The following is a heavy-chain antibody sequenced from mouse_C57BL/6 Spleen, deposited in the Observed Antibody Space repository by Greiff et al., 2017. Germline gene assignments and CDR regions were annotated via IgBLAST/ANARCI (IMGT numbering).Heavy chain of an antibody. CDR2: IDPNSGGT. Sequence: VQLQQPGAELVKPGASVKLSCKASGYTFTSYWMHWVKQRPGRGLEWIGRIDPNSGGTKYNEKFKSKATLTVDKPSSTAYMQLSSLTSEDSAVYYCARYSHYYGSTYYAMDYWGQGTSVTVSS. D-gene: IGHD1-1*01. CDR1: GYTFTSYW. CDR3: ARYSHYYGSTYYAMDY. V-gene: IGHV1-72*01. J-gene: IGHJ4*01.